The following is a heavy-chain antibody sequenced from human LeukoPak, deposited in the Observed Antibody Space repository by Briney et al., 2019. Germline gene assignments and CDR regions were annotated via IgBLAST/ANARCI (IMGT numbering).Heavy chain of an antibody. CDR1: GFTFSSYA. V-gene: IGHV3-23*01. D-gene: IGHD2-2*01. CDR2: ISGSGGST. Sequence: GGSLRLSCAASGFTFSSYAMSWVRQAPGKGLEWVSAISGSGGSTYYADSVKGRFTISRDNSKNTLYLQMNSLRAEDTAVYYCAKEHCSSTSCYDDYYFDYWGQGTLVTVSS. J-gene: IGHJ4*02. CDR3: AKEHCSSTSCYDDYYFDY.